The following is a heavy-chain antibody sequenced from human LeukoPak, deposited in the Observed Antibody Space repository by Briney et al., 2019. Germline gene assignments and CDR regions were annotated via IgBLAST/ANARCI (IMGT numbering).Heavy chain of an antibody. D-gene: IGHD1-7*01. CDR2: IYHSGFT. J-gene: IGHJ4*02. CDR1: GGSISGYY. CDR3: ARGSWNYGLDY. Sequence: PSETLSLTCTVSGGSISGYYWSWLRQPPGQGLEWIGYIYHSGFTNYNPSLRGRVTMSVDTSKNQFSLNLSSVTAADTAVYYCARGSWNYGLDYWGQGTLVTVSS. V-gene: IGHV4-4*09.